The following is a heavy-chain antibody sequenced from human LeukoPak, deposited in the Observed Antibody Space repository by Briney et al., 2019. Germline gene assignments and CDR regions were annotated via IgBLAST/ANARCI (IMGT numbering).Heavy chain of an antibody. Sequence: ASVKVSCKASGYTFTSYYMHWVRQAPGQGLEWMGIINPSGGSTSYAQKFQGRVTMTRDTSTSTVYMELSSLRSEDTAVYYRARVGGAVATRRYFDYWGQGTLVTVSS. CDR3: ARVGGAVATRRYFDY. D-gene: IGHD6-19*01. V-gene: IGHV1-46*03. CDR2: INPSGGST. J-gene: IGHJ4*02. CDR1: GYTFTSYY.